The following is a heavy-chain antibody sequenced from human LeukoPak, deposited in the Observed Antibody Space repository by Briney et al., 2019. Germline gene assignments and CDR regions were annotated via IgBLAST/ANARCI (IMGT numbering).Heavy chain of an antibody. J-gene: IGHJ3*02. Sequence: GGSLRLSCAASGFTFSSHGINWVRQAPGKGLEWVSGISPSGSISYYADSVKGRFTISRDNSKNTLYLQMNSLRAEDTAVYYCARQDYYDSSGYLEEVGRGAFDIWGQGTMVTVSS. CDR3: ARQDYYDSSGYLEEVGRGAFDI. CDR1: GFTFSSHG. CDR2: ISPSGSIS. D-gene: IGHD3-22*01. V-gene: IGHV3-23*01.